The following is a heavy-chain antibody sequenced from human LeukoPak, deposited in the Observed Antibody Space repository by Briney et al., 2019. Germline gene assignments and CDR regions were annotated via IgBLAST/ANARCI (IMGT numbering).Heavy chain of an antibody. CDR1: GGSISSYY. CDR2: IYYSGST. Sequence: SETVSLTCTVSGGSISSYYWSWIRQPPGKGLEWIGYIYYSGSTYYNPSLKSRVTISVDRSKNQFSLKLSSVTAADTAVYYCARGGDYNTDAFDIWGQGTMVTVSS. CDR3: ARGGDYNTDAFDI. D-gene: IGHD4-17*01. J-gene: IGHJ3*02. V-gene: IGHV4-59*12.